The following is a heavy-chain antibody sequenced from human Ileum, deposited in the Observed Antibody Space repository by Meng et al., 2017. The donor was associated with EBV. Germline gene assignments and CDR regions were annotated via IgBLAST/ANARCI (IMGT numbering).Heavy chain of an antibody. Sequence: VRLQEWGPGWLKPSGTLSLTCAVSGGSISSSNWWSWVRQPPGKGLEWIGEIYHSGSTNYNPSLKSRVTMSVDKSKNQFSLNLSSVTAADTAVYYCARVGQWLPIDYWGQGTLVTVSS. V-gene: IGHV4-4*02. J-gene: IGHJ4*02. D-gene: IGHD6-19*01. CDR1: GGSISSSNW. CDR2: IYHSGST. CDR3: ARVGQWLPIDY.